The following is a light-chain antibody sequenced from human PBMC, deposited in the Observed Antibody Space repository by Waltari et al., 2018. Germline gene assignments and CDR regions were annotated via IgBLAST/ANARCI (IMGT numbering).Light chain of an antibody. CDR2: GNS. J-gene: IGLJ2*01. CDR1: SSHIGAPYA. Sequence: QSVLPQPPSVSGAPGQRVTISCTGSSSHIGAPYAVHMYRQLPGTAPKLLIFGNSNRPSGVPDRFSGSKSGTSASLAITGLQAEDEADYYCQSYDSSLSGSDVVFGGGTKLTVL. CDR3: QSYDSSLSGSDVV. V-gene: IGLV1-40*01.